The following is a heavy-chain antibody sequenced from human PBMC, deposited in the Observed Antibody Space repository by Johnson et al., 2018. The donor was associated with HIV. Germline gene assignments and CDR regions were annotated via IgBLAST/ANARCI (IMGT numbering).Heavy chain of an antibody. Sequence: VQLVESGGGLVQPGGSLRLSCATSGFTFSSYWMSWVRQAPGKVLDWVANIKQDGGEKYYVDSVKGRFTISRDNAKNSLYLQMNSLRAEDTAVYYCARGPSQLYWPDVAFDIWGQGTMVTVSS. CDR3: ARGPSQLYWPDVAFDI. V-gene: IGHV3-7*05. D-gene: IGHD2-8*02. CDR2: IKQDGGEK. J-gene: IGHJ3*02. CDR1: GFTFSSYW.